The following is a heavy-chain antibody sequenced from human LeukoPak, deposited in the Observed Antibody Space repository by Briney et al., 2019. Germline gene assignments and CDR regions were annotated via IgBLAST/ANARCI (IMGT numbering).Heavy chain of an antibody. V-gene: IGHV5-51*01. J-gene: IGHJ4*02. CDR2: IYPGDSDT. Sequence: GESLKISCKGSGYSFTSYWIGWVRQMPGKGLEWMGIIYPGDSDTRYSPSFQCQVTISADKSISTAYLQWSSLKASDTAMYYCARRITMVRGVYYFDYWGQGTLVTVSS. CDR3: ARRITMVRGVYYFDY. CDR1: GYSFTSYW. D-gene: IGHD3-10*01.